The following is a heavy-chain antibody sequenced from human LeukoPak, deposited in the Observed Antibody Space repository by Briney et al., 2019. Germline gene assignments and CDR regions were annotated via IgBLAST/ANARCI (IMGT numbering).Heavy chain of an antibody. D-gene: IGHD3-10*01. CDR1: GGSISTYC. V-gene: IGHV4-59*01. Sequence: KPSETLSLTCTVSGGSISTYCWSWIRQPPGKGLEWIGYIFYSGSTNYNPSLKSRLTISLETSKNQFSLKLSSVTAEDTAIYYCARDSGFGDPFDYWGQGTLVTVSS. J-gene: IGHJ4*02. CDR2: IFYSGST. CDR3: ARDSGFGDPFDY.